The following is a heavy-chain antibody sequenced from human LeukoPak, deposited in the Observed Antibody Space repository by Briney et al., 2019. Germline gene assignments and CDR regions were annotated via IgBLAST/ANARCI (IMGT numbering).Heavy chain of an antibody. CDR3: ARAGAANDRPRFDY. Sequence: SQTLSLTCAISGDSVSSNSAAWNWIRQSPSRGLEWLGRTYYRSKWYNDYAVSVKSRITINPDTSKNQFSLQLNSVTPEDTAVYYCARAGAANDRPRFDYWGQEPLVTVSS. CDR1: GDSVSSNSAA. D-gene: IGHD6-13*01. CDR2: TYYRSKWYN. J-gene: IGHJ4*02. V-gene: IGHV6-1*01.